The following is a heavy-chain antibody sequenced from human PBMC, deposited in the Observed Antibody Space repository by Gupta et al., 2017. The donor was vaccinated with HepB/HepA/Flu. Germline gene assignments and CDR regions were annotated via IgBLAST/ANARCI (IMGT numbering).Heavy chain of an antibody. CDR1: AFPFRTYS. V-gene: IGHV3-48*02. Sequence: EVQLVESGGGVVQPGGSLSLACAASAFPFRTYSMNWVRQAPGKGLEWVSYISSSSSTIYYADSVKGRFTISRDNAKNSLYLQMNSLRDEDTAVYYCARDNPTHDYGEGGALGYWGQGTLVTVSS. CDR3: ARDNPTHDYGEGGALGY. J-gene: IGHJ4*02. D-gene: IGHD4-17*01. CDR2: ISSSSSTI.